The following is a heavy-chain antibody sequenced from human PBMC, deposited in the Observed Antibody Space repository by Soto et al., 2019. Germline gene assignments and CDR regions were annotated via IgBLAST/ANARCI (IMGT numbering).Heavy chain of an antibody. V-gene: IGHV5-51*01. J-gene: IGHJ6*02. Sequence: PGESLKISCKGSGYSFTSYWIAWVRQVPGKGLELMGVIYPGDSDIRYSPSFQGQVTISADKSISTAYLQWSSLKASDTAMYYCARQASTIFGVVKDYYYYYGMDVWGQGTTVTVSS. D-gene: IGHD3-3*01. CDR3: ARQASTIFGVVKDYYYYYGMDV. CDR2: IYPGDSDI. CDR1: GYSFTSYW.